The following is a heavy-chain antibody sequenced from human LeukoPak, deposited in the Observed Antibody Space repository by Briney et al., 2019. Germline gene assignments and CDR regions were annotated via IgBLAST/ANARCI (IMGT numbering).Heavy chain of an antibody. CDR1: GGSISSGSYY. CDR2: IYSSGST. V-gene: IGHV4-61*02. Sequence: PSETLSLTCTVSGGSISSGSYYWSWIRQPAGKGLEWIGRIYSSGSTNYNPSLKSRVTISVDTSKNQFSLKLSSVTAADTAVYYCARLDLSGRIRDAFDIWGQGTMVTVSS. D-gene: IGHD3-3*02. J-gene: IGHJ3*02. CDR3: ARLDLSGRIRDAFDI.